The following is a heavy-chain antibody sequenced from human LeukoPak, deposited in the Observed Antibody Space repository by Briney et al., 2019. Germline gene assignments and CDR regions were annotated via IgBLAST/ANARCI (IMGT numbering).Heavy chain of an antibody. CDR1: RYSISSGYY. J-gene: IGHJ4*02. Sequence: PSETLSLTCAVSRYSISSGYYWGWIRQPPGQGLEWIGNMYHSGITYYNASLTSRVTISVDTSNNQFSLKLNSVTAADTAVYYCARRYSNSYFDFWGQGTLVTVSS. V-gene: IGHV4-38-2*01. CDR2: MYHSGIT. CDR3: ARRYSNSYFDF. D-gene: IGHD4-11*01.